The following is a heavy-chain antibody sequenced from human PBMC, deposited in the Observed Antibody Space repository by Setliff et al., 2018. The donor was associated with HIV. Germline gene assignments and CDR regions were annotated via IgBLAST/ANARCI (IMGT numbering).Heavy chain of an antibody. V-gene: IGHV2-5*01. Sequence: SGPTLVNPTQTLRLTCNISGFSLDRYQFNWGWIRQTPGKALEWLALIYWNDDKRYSPSLKSRLTITKDTSKNQVVFTLTNMDPVDTATYYCAHGYCSGASCYHAHWGQGTLVTVSS. CDR1: GFSLDRYQFN. CDR3: AHGYCSGASCYHAH. CDR2: IYWNDDK. D-gene: IGHD2-15*01. J-gene: IGHJ4*02.